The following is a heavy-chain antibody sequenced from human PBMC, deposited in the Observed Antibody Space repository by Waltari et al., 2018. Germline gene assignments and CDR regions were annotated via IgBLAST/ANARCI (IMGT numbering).Heavy chain of an antibody. D-gene: IGHD2-21*02. V-gene: IGHV3-74*01. Sequence: EVQLVESGGGLVQPGGSLRLSCAASGFTFSSYWMHWVRQAPGKGLVWASRINSAGSTTTYTDSVKGRFTISRDNAKNTLYLQMNSLRAEDTALYYCARVAVTTPWYFDLWGRGTLVTVSS. J-gene: IGHJ2*01. CDR2: INSAGSTT. CDR1: GFTFSSYW. CDR3: ARVAVTTPWYFDL.